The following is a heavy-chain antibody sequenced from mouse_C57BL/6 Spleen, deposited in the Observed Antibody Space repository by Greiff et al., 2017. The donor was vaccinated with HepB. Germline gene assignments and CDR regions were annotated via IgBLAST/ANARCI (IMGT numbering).Heavy chain of an antibody. CDR3: AREGLNWYFDV. Sequence: EVKVVESEGGLVQPGSSMKLSCTASGFTFSDYYMAWVRQVPEKGLEWVANINYDGSSTYYLDSLKSRFIISRDNAKNILYLQMSSLKSEDTATYYCAREGLNWYFDVWGTGTTVTVSS. D-gene: IGHD3-1*01. V-gene: IGHV5-16*01. CDR1: GFTFSDYY. J-gene: IGHJ1*03. CDR2: INYDGSST.